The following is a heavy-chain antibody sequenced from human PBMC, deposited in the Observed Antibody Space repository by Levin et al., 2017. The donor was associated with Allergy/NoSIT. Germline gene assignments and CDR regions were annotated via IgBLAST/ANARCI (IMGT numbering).Heavy chain of an antibody. Sequence: SLKISCTGSGFTFGDYAMHWVRQAPGKGLEWVSSISWNSGTTDYVDSVKGRFTISRDNVKNSLFLQMNSLGTEDTAFYYCAKAHYYPYYIEYWGQGTLVAVSS. CDR1: GFTFGDYA. CDR3: AKAHYYPYYIEY. D-gene: IGHD3-22*01. V-gene: IGHV3-9*01. CDR2: ISWNSGTT. J-gene: IGHJ4*02.